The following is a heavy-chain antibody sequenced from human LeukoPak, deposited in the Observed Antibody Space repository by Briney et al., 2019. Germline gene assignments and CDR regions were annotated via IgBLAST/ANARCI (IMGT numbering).Heavy chain of an antibody. CDR1: GGSISSSSYY. CDR2: IYYSGST. D-gene: IGHD2-15*01. Sequence: PSETLSLTCTVSGGSISSSSYYWGWIRQPPGKGLEWIGSIYYSGSTYYNPSLKSRVTISVDTSKNQLSLNLTSVTAADTAVYYCARRRGSGIDYWGQGTLVTVSS. V-gene: IGHV4-39*01. CDR3: ARRRGSGIDY. J-gene: IGHJ4*02.